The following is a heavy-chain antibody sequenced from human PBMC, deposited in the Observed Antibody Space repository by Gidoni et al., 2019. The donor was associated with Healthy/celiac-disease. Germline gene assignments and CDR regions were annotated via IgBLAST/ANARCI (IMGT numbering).Heavy chain of an antibody. J-gene: IGHJ4*02. CDR1: GWSFSGYY. CDR3: ARVLPNYYGSGSYRY. CDR2: INHSGST. V-gene: IGHV4-34*01. Sequence: QVQLQQWGAGLLKPSETLSLTCAVYGWSFSGYYWSWIRQPPGKGLEWIGEINHSGSTNYNPSLKSRVTISVDTSKNQFSLKLSSVTAADTAVYYCARVLPNYYGSGSYRYWGQGTLVTVSS. D-gene: IGHD3-10*01.